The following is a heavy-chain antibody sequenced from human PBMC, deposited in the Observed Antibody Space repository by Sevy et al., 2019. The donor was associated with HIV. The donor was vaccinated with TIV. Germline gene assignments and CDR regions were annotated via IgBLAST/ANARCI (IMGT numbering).Heavy chain of an antibody. V-gene: IGHV3-74*01. CDR1: GFTFSSYW. D-gene: IGHD3-10*01. CDR2: INSDGSST. J-gene: IGHJ3*02. Sequence: GGSLRLSCAASGFTFSSYWMRWVRQAPGKGLVWVSRINSDGSSTSYADSVKGRFTISRDNAKNTLYLQMNSLRAEDTAVYYCARHITMVRGVIRPLDAFDIWGQGTMVTVS. CDR3: ARHITMVRGVIRPLDAFDI.